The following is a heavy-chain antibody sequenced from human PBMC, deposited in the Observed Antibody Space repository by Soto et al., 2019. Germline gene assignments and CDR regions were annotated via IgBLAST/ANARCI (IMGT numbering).Heavy chain of an antibody. V-gene: IGHV3-23*01. J-gene: IGHJ5*02. CDR1: GFTFSSYA. Sequence: EVQLLESGGGLVQPGGSLRLSCAASGFTFSSYAMSWVRQAPGKGLEWVSAISGSGGSTYYADSVKGRFTISSDNSKNTLYLQMSSLRAEDTAVYYCSKEVNLTAAAGRYNWFDPWGQGSLVTASS. CDR3: SKEVNLTAAAGRYNWFDP. D-gene: IGHD6-13*01. CDR2: ISGSGGST.